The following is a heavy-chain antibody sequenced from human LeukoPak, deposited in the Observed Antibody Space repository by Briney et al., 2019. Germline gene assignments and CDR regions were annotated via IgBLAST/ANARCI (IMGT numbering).Heavy chain of an antibody. J-gene: IGHJ5*02. D-gene: IGHD4-11*01. V-gene: IGHV1-8*01. Sequence: GASVKVSCKASGYTFTSYDINWVRQATGQGLEWMGWMNPNSGNTGYAQKFQGRVTMTRNTSISTAYMELSSLRSEDTAVYYCASSLPPTTATTGLDPWGQGTLVTVSS. CDR1: GYTFTSYD. CDR3: ASSLPPTTATTGLDP. CDR2: MNPNSGNT.